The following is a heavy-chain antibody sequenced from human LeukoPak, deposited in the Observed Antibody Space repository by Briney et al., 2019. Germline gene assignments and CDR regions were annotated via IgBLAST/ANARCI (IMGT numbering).Heavy chain of an antibody. J-gene: IGHJ6*02. Sequence: PSETLSLTCTVSGGSISSYYWSWIRQPAGKGLEWIGRIYTSGSTNYNPSLKSRVTMSVDTSKNQFSLKLSSVTAADTAVYYCARGESTRWYYYGSGSYPPGGFGMDVWGQGTTVTVSS. CDR1: GGSISSYY. V-gene: IGHV4-4*07. D-gene: IGHD3-10*01. CDR3: ARGESTRWYYYGSGSYPPGGFGMDV. CDR2: IYTSGST.